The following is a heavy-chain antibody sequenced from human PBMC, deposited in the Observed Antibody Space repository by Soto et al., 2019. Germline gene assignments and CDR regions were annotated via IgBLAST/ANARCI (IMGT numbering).Heavy chain of an antibody. J-gene: IGHJ4*02. CDR2: IYYSGST. CDR3: ARVDSGYEFDY. D-gene: IGHD5-12*01. Sequence: QVQLQESGPGLVKPSQTLSLTCTVSGGSISSGGYYWSWLRPHPGKGLEWIGYIYYSGSTYYNPYLKSRVTISVDTSKNQFSLKLSSVTAADTAVYYCARVDSGYEFDYWGQGTLVTVSS. V-gene: IGHV4-31*03. CDR1: GGSISSGGYY.